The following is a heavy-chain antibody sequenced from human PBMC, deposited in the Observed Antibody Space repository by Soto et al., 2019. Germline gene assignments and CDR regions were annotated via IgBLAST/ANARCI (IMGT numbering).Heavy chain of an antibody. J-gene: IGHJ6*02. D-gene: IGHD4-17*01. V-gene: IGHV3-21*01. CDR1: VFTFSSYS. Sequence: GPLRLSCAASVFTFSSYSMNWVRQAPGKGLEWVSSISSSSSYIYYADSVKGRFTISRDNAKNSLYLQMNSLRAEDTAVYYCARDLLTTVTTWDYYYGMDVWGQGTTVTVSS. CDR3: ARDLLTTVTTWDYYYGMDV. CDR2: ISSSSSYI.